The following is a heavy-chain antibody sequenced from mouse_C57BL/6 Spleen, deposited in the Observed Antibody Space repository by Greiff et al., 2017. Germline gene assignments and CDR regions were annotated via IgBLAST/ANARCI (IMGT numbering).Heavy chain of an antibody. CDR2: INPNSGST. CDR3: ARRGYYDYDINYFDY. J-gene: IGHJ2*01. V-gene: IGHV1-64*01. D-gene: IGHD2-4*01. Sequence: QVQLQQPGAELVKPGASVKLSCKASGYTFTSYWMHWVKQRPGQGLEWIGMINPNSGSTYYNEKFKSKATLSVDKSSSTAYMQLSSLTSEDSAVYYCARRGYYDYDINYFDYWGQGTTLTVSS. CDR1: GYTFTSYW.